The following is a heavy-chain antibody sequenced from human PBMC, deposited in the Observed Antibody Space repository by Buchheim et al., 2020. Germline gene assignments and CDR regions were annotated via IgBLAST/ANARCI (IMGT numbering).Heavy chain of an antibody. CDR3: ARTDAFDV. CDR2: IKEDGSEK. CDR1: GFTFSDFW. V-gene: IGHV3-7*01. J-gene: IGHJ3*01. Sequence: EVQLVDSGGGLVQPGGSLRLSCAASGFTFSDFWMSWVRQAPGKGLEWVANIKEDGSEKYYVDSVKGRFTISRDNAKNSLYLQMNNLRAEDTAVYYCARTDAFDVWGQGT.